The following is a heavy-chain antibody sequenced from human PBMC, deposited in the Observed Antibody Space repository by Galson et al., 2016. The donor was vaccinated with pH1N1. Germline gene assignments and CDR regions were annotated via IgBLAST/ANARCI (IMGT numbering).Heavy chain of an antibody. V-gene: IGHV4-38-2*01. CDR2: VYHTGST. J-gene: IGHJ4*02. CDR3: ARNTYSGVWWY. D-gene: IGHD2-21*01. Sequence: LSLTCAVSGSSINSAVISAYYWGWIRQPPGKGLQWVGSVYHTGSTYYNPSLRSRVTISIDTSKNQFSLKLTSVTAADTAEYYCARNTYSGVWWYWGQGALVTASS. CDR1: GSSINSAVISAYY.